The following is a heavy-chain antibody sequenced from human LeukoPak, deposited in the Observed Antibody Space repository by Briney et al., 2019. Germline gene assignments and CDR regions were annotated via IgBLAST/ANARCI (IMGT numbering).Heavy chain of an antibody. CDR1: GYTFTSYG. V-gene: IGHV1-18*01. CDR2: ISGYNGNT. J-gene: IGHJ4*02. CDR3: ARDDFYSNIIDY. Sequence: ASVKVSCKASGYTFTSYGISRVRQAPGQGLEWMGWISGYNGNTNYAQNLQGRVTMTTDTSTSTAYMELRSLRSDDTAVYYCARDDFYSNIIDYWGQGTLVTVSS. D-gene: IGHD4-11*01.